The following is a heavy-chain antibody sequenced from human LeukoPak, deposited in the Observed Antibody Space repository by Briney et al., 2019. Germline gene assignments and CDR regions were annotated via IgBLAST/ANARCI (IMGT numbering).Heavy chain of an antibody. J-gene: IGHJ4*02. CDR1: GFTFSSYG. CDR2: IWYDGSNK. Sequence: GGSLRLSCAASGFTFSSYGMHWVRQAPGKGLEWVAVIWYDGSNKYHADSVKGRFTIPRDNSKNTLYLQMNRLRAGDTAVYYCAKALSIAVAGFDYWGQGTLVTVSS. CDR3: AKALSIAVAGFDY. D-gene: IGHD6-19*01. V-gene: IGHV3-33*06.